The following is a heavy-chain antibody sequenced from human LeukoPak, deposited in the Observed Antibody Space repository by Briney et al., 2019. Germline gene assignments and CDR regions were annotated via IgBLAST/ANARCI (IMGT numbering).Heavy chain of an antibody. Sequence: PGGSLRLSCAASGFTFSSYSMNWVRQAPGKGLEWVSYITSSSTNIYYADSVKGRFTISRDNAKNSLYLQMNSLRAEDTAVYYCAYSYGPYYYDCWGQGTLVTVSS. CDR2: ITSSSTNI. CDR3: AYSYGPYYYDC. D-gene: IGHD5-18*01. CDR1: GFTFSSYS. V-gene: IGHV3-48*01. J-gene: IGHJ4*02.